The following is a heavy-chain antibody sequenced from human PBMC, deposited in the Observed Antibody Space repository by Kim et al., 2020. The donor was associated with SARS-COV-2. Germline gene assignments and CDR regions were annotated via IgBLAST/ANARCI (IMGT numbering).Heavy chain of an antibody. D-gene: IGHD4-17*01. CDR3: ARDYAVTS. V-gene: IGHV3-7*01. J-gene: IGHJ5*02. CDR2: IKPDGTDQ. CDR1: GFTFSSPW. Sequence: GGSLRLSCAASGFTFSSPWMTWVRQAPGKGLEWVANIKPDGTDQNYVDSVKGRFTIFRDNAQSSLYLQMNSLRAEDTAVYYCARDYAVTSWGQGTLVTVS.